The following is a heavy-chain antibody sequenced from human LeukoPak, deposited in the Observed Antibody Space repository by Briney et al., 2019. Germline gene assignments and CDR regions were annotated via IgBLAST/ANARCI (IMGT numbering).Heavy chain of an antibody. CDR2: MNPNSGNT. CDR3: ARGDDYSNLVDY. CDR1: GYTFTSYG. J-gene: IGHJ4*02. V-gene: IGHV1-8*03. D-gene: IGHD4-11*01. Sequence: ASVKVSCEASGYTFTSYGISWVRQAPGQGFEWMGWMNPNSGNTDYAQKFQGRVTITRSTSISTAYMELSSLRSDDTAVYYCARGDDYSNLVDYWGQGTLVTVSS.